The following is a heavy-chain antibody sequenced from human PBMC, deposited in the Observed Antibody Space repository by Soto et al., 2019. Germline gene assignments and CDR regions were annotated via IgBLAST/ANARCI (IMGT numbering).Heavy chain of an antibody. CDR2: ISGSGGST. D-gene: IGHD2-2*02. V-gene: IGHV3-23*01. Sequence: EVQLLESGGGLLQPGRSLRLSCAASGFTFSSYAMSWVRQAPGKGLEWVSAISGSGGSTYYADSVKGRFTICRDNSKNGVYLQINSLGAEETAVYYCGKHERHQLLYGFRTNPRRFPPWGDGTLVTVSS. CDR3: GKHERHQLLYGFRTNPRRFPP. J-gene: IGHJ5*02. CDR1: GFTFSSYA.